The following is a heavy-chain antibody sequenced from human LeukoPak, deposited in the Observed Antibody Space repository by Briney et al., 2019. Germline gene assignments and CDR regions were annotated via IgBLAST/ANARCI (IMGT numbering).Heavy chain of an antibody. CDR1: GFTFTNAW. CDR2: INSKGDGDTT. CDR3: TTDLGLTMIRGVIIS. V-gene: IGHV3-15*01. Sequence: GGSLRLSCAASGFTFTNAWMSWVRQAPGKGLEWVGRINSKGDGDTTDYDEPVKGRFTMSRDDSKATLYLQMNSLKAEDTVVYYCTTDLGLTMIRGVIISWGQGALVTVSS. J-gene: IGHJ5*02. D-gene: IGHD3-10*01.